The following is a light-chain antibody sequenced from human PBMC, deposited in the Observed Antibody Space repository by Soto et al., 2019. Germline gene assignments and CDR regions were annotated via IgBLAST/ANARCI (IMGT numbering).Light chain of an antibody. Sequence: DIQMTQSPSTLSASVGDRVTITCRASQSISSWLAWYQQNPGKAPKLLIYKASSLESGVPSRFSGRRSGTEFTLTISSLQPDDFATYYCQQYNSYAGTFGQGTKVESK. CDR1: QSISSW. J-gene: IGKJ1*01. V-gene: IGKV1-5*03. CDR3: QQYNSYAGT. CDR2: KAS.